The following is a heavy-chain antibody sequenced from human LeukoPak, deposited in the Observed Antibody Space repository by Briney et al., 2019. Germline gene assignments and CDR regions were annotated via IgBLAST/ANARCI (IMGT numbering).Heavy chain of an antibody. V-gene: IGHV5-10-1*01. J-gene: IGHJ4*02. CDR3: ARLRWAAGDGYYFDY. CDR1: GYSFTSNW. D-gene: IGHD6-13*01. CDR2: IDPSDSYT. Sequence: GESLKISCKGSGYSFTSNWISWVRQMPGKGLEWMGRIDPSDSYTNYSPSFQGHVTISADKSITTAYLQWSSLKASDTAMYYCARLRWAAGDGYYFDYWGQGTPVTVSS.